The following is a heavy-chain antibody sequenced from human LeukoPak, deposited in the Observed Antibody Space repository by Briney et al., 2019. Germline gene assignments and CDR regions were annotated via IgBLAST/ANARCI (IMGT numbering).Heavy chain of an antibody. CDR1: GGSISSSY. CDR2: IYYSGTT. V-gene: IGHV4-59*01. Sequence: SETLSLTCTVSGGSISSSYWSWIRQPPGKGLEWIGYIYYSGTTNYNLSLKSRVIISVDTSKNQFSLKLSSVTAADTAVYYCATVRHYDSLAGAFDIWGQGTMVTVSS. J-gene: IGHJ3*02. D-gene: IGHD3-22*01. CDR3: ATVRHYDSLAGAFDI.